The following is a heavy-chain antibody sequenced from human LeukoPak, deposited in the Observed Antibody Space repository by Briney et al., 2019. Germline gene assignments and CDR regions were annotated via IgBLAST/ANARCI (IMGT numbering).Heavy chain of an antibody. Sequence: SVKVSCKASGGTFSSYAISWVRQAPGQGLEWMGGIIPIFGTANYAQKFQGRVTITADESTSTAYMELSSLRSEDTAVYYCARDLISGDWTWDIWGQGTMVTVSS. CDR3: ARDLISGDWTWDI. D-gene: IGHD2-21*02. CDR2: IIPIFGTA. J-gene: IGHJ3*02. V-gene: IGHV1-69*13. CDR1: GGTFSSYA.